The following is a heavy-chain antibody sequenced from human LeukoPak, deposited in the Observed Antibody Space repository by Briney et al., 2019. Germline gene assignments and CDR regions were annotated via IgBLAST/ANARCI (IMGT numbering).Heavy chain of an antibody. CDR2: FDPEDGET. D-gene: IGHD1-1*01. CDR1: GYTLTELS. J-gene: IGHJ5*02. Sequence: ASVEVSCKVSGYTLTELSMHWVRQAPGKGLEWMGGFDPEDGETIYAQKFQGRVTMTEDTSTDTAYMELSSLRSEDTAVYYCALIGRYLSPLANWFDPWGQGTLVTVSS. CDR3: ALIGRYLSPLANWFDP. V-gene: IGHV1-24*01.